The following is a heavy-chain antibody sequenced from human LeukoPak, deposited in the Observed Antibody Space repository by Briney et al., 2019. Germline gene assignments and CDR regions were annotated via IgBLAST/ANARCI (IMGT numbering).Heavy chain of an antibody. V-gene: IGHV1-8*01. CDR1: GYTFTSYD. J-gene: IGHJ5*02. CDR2: MNPNSGNT. D-gene: IGHD3-10*01. CDR3: ATTYYYGSGSYSWFDP. Sequence: ASVKVSCKASGYTFTSYDINWVRQATGQGLEWMGWMNPNSGNTGYAQKFQGRVTMTEDTSTDTAYMELSSLRSEDTAVYYCATTYYYGSGSYSWFDPWGQGTLVTVSS.